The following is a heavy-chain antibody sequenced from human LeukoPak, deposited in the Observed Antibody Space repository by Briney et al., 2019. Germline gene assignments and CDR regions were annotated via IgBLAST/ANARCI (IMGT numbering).Heavy chain of an antibody. D-gene: IGHD6-13*01. CDR3: ARDSSSSWFLDY. Sequence: GGSLRLSCAASGFTFSSYAMSWVRQAPGKGLEWVSAISGSGVATYYADSVKGRFTISRDNAKNSLYLQMNSLRAEDTAVYYCARDSSSSWFLDYWGQGTLVTVSS. V-gene: IGHV3-23*01. CDR2: ISGSGVAT. CDR1: GFTFSSYA. J-gene: IGHJ4*02.